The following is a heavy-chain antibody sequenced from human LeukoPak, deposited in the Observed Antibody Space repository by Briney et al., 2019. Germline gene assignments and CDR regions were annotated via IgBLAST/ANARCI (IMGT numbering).Heavy chain of an antibody. V-gene: IGHV4-34*01. J-gene: IGHJ4*02. CDR2: INHSGST. D-gene: IGHD3-10*01. Sequence: SEILSLTCGVYGGSFSGYYWNWIRQSPGKGLEWIGEINHSGSTNYNPSLKSRVTMSVDTSQKRFSLRLTSLRAADTAVYYCARIGTYYYGSGSYSDYWGQGTLVTVSS. CDR3: ARIGTYYYGSGSYSDY. CDR1: GGSFSGYY.